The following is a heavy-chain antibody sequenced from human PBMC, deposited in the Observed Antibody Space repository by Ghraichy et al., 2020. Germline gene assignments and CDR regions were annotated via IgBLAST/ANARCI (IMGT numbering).Heavy chain of an antibody. J-gene: IGHJ4*02. Sequence: GGSLRLSCAASGFSFDNYAMHWVRQVPGKGLEWVSGISWNSESIDYADSVKGRFTISRDNARKSLYLQMNSLRAEDTTFYYCAKQGLGWLQPVGFFDQCGQGTLVTVSS. CDR3: AKQGLGWLQPVGFFDQ. V-gene: IGHV3-9*01. CDR2: ISWNSESI. D-gene: IGHD5-24*01. CDR1: GFSFDNYA.